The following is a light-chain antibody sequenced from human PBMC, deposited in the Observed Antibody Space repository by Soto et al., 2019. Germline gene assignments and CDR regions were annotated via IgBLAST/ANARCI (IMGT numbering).Light chain of an antibody. CDR1: QSVSSSY. CDR3: QQRSDWPPT. CDR2: DAS. Sequence: EIVLTQSPGTLSLSPGERATLSCRASQSVSSSYLAWYQQKPGQTPRLLIYDASSRATGIPARFSGSGSGTDFTLTISILEPEDFAVYYCQQRSDWPPTFGQGTKVDIK. J-gene: IGKJ1*01. V-gene: IGKV3D-20*02.